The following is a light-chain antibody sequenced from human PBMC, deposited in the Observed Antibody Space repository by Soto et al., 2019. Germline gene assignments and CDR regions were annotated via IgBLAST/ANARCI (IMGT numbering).Light chain of an antibody. CDR3: LQHNTYPYT. J-gene: IGKJ2*01. CDR2: DTS. V-gene: IGKV1-17*03. Sequence: DVQMAQSPSAMSASVGDRVTIACRASQDISRFVAWFQHKPGRAPERLIYDTSTLQPGVPSRFSGSGSGTEFTLAISGLQPEDFATYYCLQHNTYPYTFGQGTKLEIK. CDR1: QDISRF.